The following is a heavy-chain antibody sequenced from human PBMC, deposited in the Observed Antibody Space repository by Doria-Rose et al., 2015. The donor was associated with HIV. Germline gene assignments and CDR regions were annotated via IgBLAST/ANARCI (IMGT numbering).Heavy chain of an antibody. Sequence: QITLKESGPVLVRPTETLTLTCTVSRVSLSSPGMGVSWIRQPPGKALEWLANIFSDGESSYKTSLKSRLTISRGTSKSQVVLTMTDMDPVDTATYYCARIKSSRWYHKYYFDFWGQGTLVIVSA. D-gene: IGHD6-13*01. V-gene: IGHV2-26*01. J-gene: IGHJ4*02. CDR1: RVSLSSPGMG. CDR3: ARIKSSRWYHKYYFDF. CDR2: IFSDGES.